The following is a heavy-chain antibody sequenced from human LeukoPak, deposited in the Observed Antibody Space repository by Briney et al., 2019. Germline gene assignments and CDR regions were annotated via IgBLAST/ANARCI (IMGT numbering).Heavy chain of an antibody. CDR3: ARDGVAAPGMVDY. J-gene: IGHJ4*02. CDR1: GYTFTSYD. V-gene: IGHV1-8*01. Sequence: ASVKVSCKASGYTFTSYDINWVRQATGQGLEWMGWMNPNSGNTGYAQKLQGRVTMTTDTSTSTAYMELRSLRSDDTAVYYCARDGVAAPGMVDYWGQGTLVTVSS. CDR2: MNPNSGNT. D-gene: IGHD6-6*01.